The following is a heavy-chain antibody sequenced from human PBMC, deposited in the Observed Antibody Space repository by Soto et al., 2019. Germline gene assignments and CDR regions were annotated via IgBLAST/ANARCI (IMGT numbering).Heavy chain of an antibody. J-gene: IGHJ6*03. Sequence: PGGSLRLSCAASGFTFSDYYMSWIRQAPGKGLEWVSYISSSGSTIYYADSVKGRFTISRDNAKNSLYLQMNSLRAEDTAVYYCAREGYGASPNYYYYYYMDVWGKGTTVTVSS. D-gene: IGHD4-17*01. CDR2: ISSSGSTI. CDR1: GFTFSDYY. V-gene: IGHV3-11*01. CDR3: AREGYGASPNYYYYYYMDV.